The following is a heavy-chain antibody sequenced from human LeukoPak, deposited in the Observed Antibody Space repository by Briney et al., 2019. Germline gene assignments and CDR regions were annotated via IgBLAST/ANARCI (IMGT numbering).Heavy chain of an antibody. D-gene: IGHD3-10*01. Sequence: PGGSLRLSCAASGFTFSSYWMHWVRQAPGKGLVWVSRINGDGSSTSYADSVKGRLTISRDNAKNTLYLQMNSLRAEDTAVYYCARVVGQRITMVRGVGYWGQGTLVTVSS. CDR3: ARVVGQRITMVRGVGY. CDR1: GFTFSSYW. CDR2: INGDGSST. J-gene: IGHJ4*02. V-gene: IGHV3-74*01.